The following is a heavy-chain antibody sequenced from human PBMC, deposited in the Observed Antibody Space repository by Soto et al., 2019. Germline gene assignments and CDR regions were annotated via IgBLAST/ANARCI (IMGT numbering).Heavy chain of an antibody. V-gene: IGHV3-33*01. Sequence: GGSLRLSCAASGFTFSSYGMHWVRQAPGKGLEWVAVIWYDGSNKYYADSVKGRFTISRDNSKNTLYLQMNSLRAEDTAVYYCARDCSGGSCYSYWGQGTLVTVSS. J-gene: IGHJ4*02. CDR2: IWYDGSNK. CDR3: ARDCSGGSCYSY. CDR1: GFTFSSYG. D-gene: IGHD2-15*01.